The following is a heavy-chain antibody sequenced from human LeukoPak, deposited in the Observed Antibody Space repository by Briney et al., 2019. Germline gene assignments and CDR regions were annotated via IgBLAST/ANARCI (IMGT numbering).Heavy chain of an antibody. CDR3: ARDRTGSDV. Sequence: GGSLRLSCVASGFTFSDNYMSWIRQAPGKGLEWVSYISSSSSYTNYADSVKGRFTISRDNAKNSLYLQMDNLRAEDTAVYYCARDRTGSDVWGKGTTVTVSS. CDR2: ISSSSSYT. D-gene: IGHD3/OR15-3a*01. CDR1: GFTFSDNY. V-gene: IGHV3-11*06. J-gene: IGHJ6*04.